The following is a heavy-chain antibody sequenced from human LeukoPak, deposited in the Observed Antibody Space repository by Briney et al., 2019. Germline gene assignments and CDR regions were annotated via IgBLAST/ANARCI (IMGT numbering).Heavy chain of an antibody. CDR2: MKGDGSEK. Sequence: PGGSLRLSCVASGFTFSTYWMTWVRQAPGKGLEWVANMKGDGSEKHYVASVKGRFTISRDNAKNLLYLQMNSLRAEDTAVYYWARGKFIPGPWGQGTLVTVSS. CDR1: GFTFSTYW. CDR3: ARGKFIPGP. J-gene: IGHJ5*02. D-gene: IGHD1-14*01. V-gene: IGHV3-7*04.